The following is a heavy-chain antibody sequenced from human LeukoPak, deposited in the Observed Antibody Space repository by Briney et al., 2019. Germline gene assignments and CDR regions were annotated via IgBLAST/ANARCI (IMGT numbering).Heavy chain of an antibody. V-gene: IGHV3-7*01. CDR1: GFTFSSYW. J-gene: IGHJ4*02. Sequence: GGSLRLSCAASGFTFSSYWMSWVRQAPGKGLEGVANIKQDGSEKYYVDSVKGRFTISRDNAKNSLYLQMNSLRAEDTAVYYCARDLDGRYSGSYSYWGQGTLVTVSS. CDR2: IKQDGSEK. CDR3: ARDLDGRYSGSYSY. D-gene: IGHD1-26*01.